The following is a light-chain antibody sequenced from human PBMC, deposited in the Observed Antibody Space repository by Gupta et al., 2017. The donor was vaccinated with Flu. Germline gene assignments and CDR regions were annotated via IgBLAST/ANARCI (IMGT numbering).Light chain of an antibody. J-gene: IGLJ3*02. CDR1: SSDVGGYNY. CDR2: EVS. Sequence: SALTQPASVSGSPGPSTTISCTGTSSDVGGYNYVSWYQQHPGKAPKLMIYEVSNRPSGVSNRFSGSKSGNTASLTISGLQAEDEADYYCSSYTSSSTPWVFGGGTKLTVL. CDR3: SSYTSSSTPWV. V-gene: IGLV2-14*01.